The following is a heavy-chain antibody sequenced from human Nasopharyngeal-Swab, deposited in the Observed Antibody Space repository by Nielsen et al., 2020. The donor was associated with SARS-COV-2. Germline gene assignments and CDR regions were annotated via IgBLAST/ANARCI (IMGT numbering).Heavy chain of an antibody. Sequence: GGSPPLSCAASGLTFSSYAMSWVRQAPGEGREWVSGISGSGAGTYYADSVKGRFTISRDNSKNTLNLQINSLRAEDTAVYYCAKADNYDFWSAYSDHWGQGTLVTVSS. J-gene: IGHJ5*02. CDR1: GLTFSSYA. CDR3: AKADNYDFWSAYSDH. V-gene: IGHV3-23*01. D-gene: IGHD3-3*01. CDR2: ISGSGAGT.